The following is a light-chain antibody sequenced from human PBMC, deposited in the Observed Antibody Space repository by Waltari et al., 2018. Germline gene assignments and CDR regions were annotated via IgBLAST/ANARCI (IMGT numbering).Light chain of an antibody. CDR2: TES. CDR1: AFSKQF. V-gene: IGLV3-25*03. Sequence: SYELTQPPSVSVSPGQTARITCSGDAFSKQFGFWYQQKSGRAPGLMIYTESGGPSGIPERFSGSSSGTTVTLTISAVQPEDEADYYCQSAHSNGSDVVFGGGTKLTVL. CDR3: QSAHSNGSDVV. J-gene: IGLJ2*01.